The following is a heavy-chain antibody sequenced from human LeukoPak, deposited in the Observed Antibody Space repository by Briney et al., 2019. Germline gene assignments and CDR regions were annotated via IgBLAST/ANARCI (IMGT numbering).Heavy chain of an antibody. V-gene: IGHV3-53*01. CDR1: GFTFSSCY. D-gene: IGHD6-6*01. J-gene: IGHJ3*02. CDR2: IYIGGST. Sequence: GGSLRLSCAASGFTFSSCYMSWVRQAPGKGLEWVSVIYIGGSTYYADSVKGRFTISRDNSKNTLYLQMNSMRAEDTAVYYCASDISSSLGAFNIWGQGTMVTVSS. CDR3: ASDISSSLGAFNI.